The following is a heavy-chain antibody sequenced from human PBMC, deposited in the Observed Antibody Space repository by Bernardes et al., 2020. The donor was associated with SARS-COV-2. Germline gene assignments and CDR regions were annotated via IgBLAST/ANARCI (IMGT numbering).Heavy chain of an antibody. Sequence: ASVKVSCKASGYTFTGYYMHWVRQAPGQGLEWMGWINPNSGGTNYAQKFQGRVTMTRDTSISTAYMELSRLRSDDTAVYYCAIPPTNYDRYVMDVWGQGTTVTVSS. J-gene: IGHJ6*02. D-gene: IGHD3-22*01. CDR2: INPNSGGT. V-gene: IGHV1-2*02. CDR1: GYTFTGYY. CDR3: AIPPTNYDRYVMDV.